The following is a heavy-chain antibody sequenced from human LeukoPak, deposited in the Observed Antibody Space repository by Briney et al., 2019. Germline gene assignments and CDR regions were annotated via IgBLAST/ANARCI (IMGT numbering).Heavy chain of an antibody. CDR1: GFTFSSYA. V-gene: IGHV3-30-3*01. Sequence: GGSLRLSCAASGFTFSSYAMHWVRQAPGKGLEWVAVISYDGSNKYYADSVKGRFTISRDNSKNTLYLQMNSLRAEDTAVYYCARDLDPWGQGTLVTVSS. CDR3: ARDLDP. CDR2: ISYDGSNK. J-gene: IGHJ5*02.